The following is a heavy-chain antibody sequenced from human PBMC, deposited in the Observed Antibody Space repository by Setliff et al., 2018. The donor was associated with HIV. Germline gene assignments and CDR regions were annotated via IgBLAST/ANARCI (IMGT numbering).Heavy chain of an antibody. CDR1: GDSISSGDYY. V-gene: IGHV4-30-4*01. CDR3: ARRTIWGDAFDV. Sequence: SETLSLTCTVSGDSISSGDYYWSWVRQPPGKGLEWIANIYHSGNTYNNPYLKSRVTMSLDTSKNQVSLRLTSVTAADTAIYYCARRTIWGDAFDVWGQGTMVTVSS. J-gene: IGHJ3*01. CDR2: IYHSGNT. D-gene: IGHD3-16*01.